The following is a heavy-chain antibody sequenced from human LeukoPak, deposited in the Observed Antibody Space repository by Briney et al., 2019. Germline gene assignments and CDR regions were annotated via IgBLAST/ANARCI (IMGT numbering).Heavy chain of an antibody. CDR3: ARWGLGYCSGGSCYVFDY. Sequence: SGTLSLTCAVSGGSISSSNWWSWVRQPPGKGLEWIGEIYHSGSTNYNPSLKSRVTISVDKSKNQFSLKLSSVTAADTAVYYCARWGLGYCSGGSCYVFDYWGQGTLVTVSS. CDR2: IYHSGST. V-gene: IGHV4-4*02. J-gene: IGHJ4*02. CDR1: GGSISSSNW. D-gene: IGHD2-15*01.